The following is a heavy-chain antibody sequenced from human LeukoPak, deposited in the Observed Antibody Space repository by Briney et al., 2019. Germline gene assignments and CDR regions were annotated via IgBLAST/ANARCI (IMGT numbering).Heavy chain of an antibody. V-gene: IGHV4-39*07. CDR1: GGSISSSSYY. Sequence: PSETLSLTCTVSGGSISSSSYYWGWIRQPPGTGLEWIGSIYYSGSTYYNPSLKSRVTISVDTSKNQFSLKLSSVTAADTAVYYCARDRSHYDFWSGYYTHYYYGMDVWGQGTTVTVSS. CDR3: ARDRSHYDFWSGYYTHYYYGMDV. J-gene: IGHJ6*02. D-gene: IGHD3-3*01. CDR2: IYYSGST.